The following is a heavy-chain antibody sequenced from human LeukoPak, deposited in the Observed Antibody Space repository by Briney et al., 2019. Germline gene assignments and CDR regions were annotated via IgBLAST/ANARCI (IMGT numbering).Heavy chain of an antibody. V-gene: IGHV4-59*08. CDR1: GGTISSYY. CDR2: IYYSGST. CDR3: ARSFHSSSWYFDY. J-gene: IGHJ4*02. Sequence: PSGTLSLTCTVSGGTISSYYWSWIRQPPGKGLEWIGYIYYSGSTNYNPSLNSRVTISVDTSKNQFSLKLSSVTAADTAVYYCARSFHSSSWYFDYWGQGTLVTVSS. D-gene: IGHD6-13*01.